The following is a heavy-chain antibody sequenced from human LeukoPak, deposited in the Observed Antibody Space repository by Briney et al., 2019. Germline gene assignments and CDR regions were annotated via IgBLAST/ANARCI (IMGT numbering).Heavy chain of an antibody. CDR2: FDPEDGET. J-gene: IGHJ1*01. CDR1: GYTLTELS. D-gene: IGHD1-26*01. Sequence: ASVKVSCKVSGYTLTELSMHWVRQAPGKGLEWMGGFDPEDGETIYAQKFQGRVTMTEDTSTDTAYMELSSLRSEDTAVYYCATVRYSGSYYGLYFQHWGQGTLVTVSS. V-gene: IGHV1-24*01. CDR3: ATVRYSGSYYGLYFQH.